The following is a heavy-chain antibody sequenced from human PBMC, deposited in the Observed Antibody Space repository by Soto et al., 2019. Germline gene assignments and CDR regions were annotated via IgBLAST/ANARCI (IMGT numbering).Heavy chain of an antibody. CDR2: ISAHNGNT. Sequence: QVHLVQSGAEVKKPGASVKVSCKGSGYAFTTYGITWVRQAPGQGLEWMGWISAHNGNTNYAQTLQGRVTVTRDTSTSTAYMELRSLRSDDTAVYYCARGRYGDYWGQGALVTVYS. D-gene: IGHD1-1*01. CDR1: GYAFTTYG. CDR3: ARGRYGDY. V-gene: IGHV1-18*01. J-gene: IGHJ4*02.